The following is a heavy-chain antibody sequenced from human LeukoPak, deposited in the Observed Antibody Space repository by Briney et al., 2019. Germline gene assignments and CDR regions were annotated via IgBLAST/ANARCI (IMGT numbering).Heavy chain of an antibody. CDR1: GYTFTGYY. CDR3: ARDPIAVAGTEIDY. D-gene: IGHD6-19*01. V-gene: IGHV1-2*06. J-gene: IGHJ4*02. CDR2: INPNSGGT. Sequence: APVKVSCKASGYTFTGYYMHWVRQAPGQGLEWTGRINPNSGGTNYAQKFQGRVTMTRDTSISTAYMELSRLRSDDTAVYYCARDPIAVAGTEIDYWGQGTLVTVSS.